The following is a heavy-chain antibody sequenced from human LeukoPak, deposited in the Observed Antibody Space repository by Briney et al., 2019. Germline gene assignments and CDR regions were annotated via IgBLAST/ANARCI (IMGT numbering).Heavy chain of an antibody. V-gene: IGHV3-21*01. J-gene: IGHJ4*02. CDR2: ISSSSSYI. CDR1: GFTFSSYS. CDR3: ARGSPLIDY. Sequence: GGSLRLSWAASGFTFSSYSMNWVRQAPGKGLEWVSSISSSSSYIYYADSVKGRLTICRDNANNLLYQQMNSLRAEDTAVYYCARGSPLIDYWGQGTLVTVSS. D-gene: IGHD3-10*01.